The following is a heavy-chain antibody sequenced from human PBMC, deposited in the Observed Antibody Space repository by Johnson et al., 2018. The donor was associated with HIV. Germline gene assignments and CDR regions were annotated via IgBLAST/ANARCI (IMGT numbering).Heavy chain of an antibody. CDR2: IWYDGSNK. Sequence: VQLVESGGGVVQPGRSLRLSCAASGFTFSSFGMHWVRQAPGKGLEWVAVIWYDGSNKYYADSVKGRFTISRDNSKNTLYLQLNRLRAEDTAVYYWSRIQKTPGIGGPGRIRDGFDIWGQGTVVNVSS. J-gene: IGHJ3*02. D-gene: IGHD1-26*01. V-gene: IGHV3-33*01. CDR1: GFTFSSFG. CDR3: SRIQKTPGIGGPGRIRDGFDI.